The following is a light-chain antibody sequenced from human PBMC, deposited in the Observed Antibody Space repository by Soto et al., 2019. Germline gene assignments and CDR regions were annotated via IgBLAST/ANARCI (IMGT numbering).Light chain of an antibody. V-gene: IGLV2-14*01. CDR1: SSDVGGYNY. J-gene: IGLJ2*01. CDR2: DVT. CDR3: GSYSSTTTLV. Sequence: QPVLTQAASVSGSPGQSITISCTGTSSDVGGYNYVSWYQQHPGKGPNLIIYDVTNRPSGVSNRFSGSKSGNTASLTISGLEAEDEADYYCGSYSSTTTLVFGGGTKVTVL.